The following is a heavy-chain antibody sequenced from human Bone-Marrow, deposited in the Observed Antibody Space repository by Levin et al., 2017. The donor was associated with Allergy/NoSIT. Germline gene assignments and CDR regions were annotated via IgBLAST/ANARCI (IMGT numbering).Heavy chain of an antibody. Sequence: GGSLRLSCAASGFTFSNAWMSWVRQAPGKGLEWVGRIKSKTDGGTTDYAAPVKGRFTISRDDSKNTLYLQMNSLKTEDTAVYYCTYYDSSGYSFPPHWGQGTLVTVSS. CDR1: GFTFSNAW. J-gene: IGHJ4*02. D-gene: IGHD3-22*01. CDR2: IKSKTDGGTT. V-gene: IGHV3-15*01. CDR3: TYYDSSGYSFPPH.